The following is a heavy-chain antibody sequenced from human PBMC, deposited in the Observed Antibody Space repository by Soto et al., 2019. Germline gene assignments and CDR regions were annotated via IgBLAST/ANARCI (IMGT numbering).Heavy chain of an antibody. CDR3: AAGGGLPRYY. Sequence: QLQLQESGSGLVKPSQTLSLTCAVSGGSISSGGYSWSWIRQPPGKGLEWIGYIYHSGSTYYNPSLKGGVTLSVDRSKNQFSLKLSSVTAADTAVYYCAAGGGLPRYYWGQGTLVTVSS. V-gene: IGHV4-30-2*01. J-gene: IGHJ4*02. D-gene: IGHD5-12*01. CDR1: GGSISSGGYS. CDR2: IYHSGST.